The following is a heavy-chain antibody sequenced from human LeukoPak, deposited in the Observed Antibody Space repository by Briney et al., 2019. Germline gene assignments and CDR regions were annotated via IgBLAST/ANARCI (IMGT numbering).Heavy chain of an antibody. Sequence: GGSLRLSCAASGFTFSSYSMNWVRQAPGKGLEWVSSISSSSSCIYYADSVKGRFTISRDNAKNSLYLQMNSLRAEDTAVYYCASEYYYGSGSYYRALYAFDIWGQGTMVTVSS. CDR3: ASEYYYGSGSYYRALYAFDI. V-gene: IGHV3-21*01. CDR1: GFTFSSYS. D-gene: IGHD3-10*01. J-gene: IGHJ3*02. CDR2: ISSSSSCI.